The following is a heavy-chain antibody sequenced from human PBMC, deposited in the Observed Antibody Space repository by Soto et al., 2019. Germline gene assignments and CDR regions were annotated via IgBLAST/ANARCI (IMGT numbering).Heavy chain of an antibody. V-gene: IGHV3-11*01. CDR2: ISSSGSTI. D-gene: IGHD3-3*01. Sequence: GGSLRLSCAASGFTFSDYYMSWIRQAPGKGLEWVSYISSSGSTIYYADSVKGRFTISRDNAKDSLYLQMNSLRAEDTAVYYCARSFTIFGVVNYYGMDVWGQGTTVTVSS. CDR1: GFTFSDYY. CDR3: ARSFTIFGVVNYYGMDV. J-gene: IGHJ6*02.